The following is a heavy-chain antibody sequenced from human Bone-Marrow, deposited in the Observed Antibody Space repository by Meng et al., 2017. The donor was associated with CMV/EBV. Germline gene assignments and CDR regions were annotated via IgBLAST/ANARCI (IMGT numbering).Heavy chain of an antibody. V-gene: IGHV3-30*02. D-gene: IGHD3-3*01. CDR2: IRYDGSNK. CDR1: GFTFSSYG. CDR3: AKDTTVESYYDFWSGYWGMGYGMDV. J-gene: IGHJ6*02. Sequence: GESLKISCAASGFTFSSYGMHWVRQAPGKGLEWVAFIRYDGSNKYYADSVKGRFTISRDNSKNTLYLQMNSLRAEDTAVYYCAKDTTVESYYDFWSGYWGMGYGMDVWGQGTTVTLSS.